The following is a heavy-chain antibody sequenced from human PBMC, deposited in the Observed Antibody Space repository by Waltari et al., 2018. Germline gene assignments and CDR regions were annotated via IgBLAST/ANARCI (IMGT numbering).Heavy chain of an antibody. V-gene: IGHV3-48*03. D-gene: IGHD1-26*01. J-gene: IGHJ4*02. CDR3: ARDDGVGAIDY. CDR1: GFTFSSYE. Sequence: EVQLVESGGGLVQPGGSLRLSCAASGFTFSSYEMNWVRQAPGKGLEWVSYISSSGSTIYYADSVKGRFTISRDNAKNSLYLQMNSLRAEDTAVYYCARDDGVGAIDYWGQGTLVTVSS. CDR2: ISSSGSTI.